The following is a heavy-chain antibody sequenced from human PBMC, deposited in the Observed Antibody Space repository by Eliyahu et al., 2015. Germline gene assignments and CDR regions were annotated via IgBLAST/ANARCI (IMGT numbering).Heavy chain of an antibody. J-gene: IGHJ4*02. CDR2: INGIGRTI. CDR1: GFTFSXFW. CDR3: ARGTMGGHYSY. Sequence: EVQLVESGGTLVQPGGSLXXXCAASGFTFSXFWMHWVRQAPGQGLXWVSRINGIGRTIHYADSVKGRFTIARDNAKNTLYLQMNNLRAEDTAVYYCARGTMGGHYSYWGQGTLVTVSS. D-gene: IGHD3-3*01. V-gene: IGHV3-74*01.